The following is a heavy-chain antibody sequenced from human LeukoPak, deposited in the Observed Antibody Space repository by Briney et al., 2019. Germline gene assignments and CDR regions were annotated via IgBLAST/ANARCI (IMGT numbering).Heavy chain of an antibody. CDR1: GFTFSIYG. Sequence: GRSLRLSCAASGFTFSIYGMHWVRQAPGKGLEWVAVIWYDGSNKYYADSVKGRFTISRDNSKNTLYLQMNSLRAEDTAVYYCAKGPYGGIYFDYWGQGTLVTVSS. V-gene: IGHV3-33*06. J-gene: IGHJ4*02. CDR3: AKGPYGGIYFDY. D-gene: IGHD3-16*01. CDR2: IWYDGSNK.